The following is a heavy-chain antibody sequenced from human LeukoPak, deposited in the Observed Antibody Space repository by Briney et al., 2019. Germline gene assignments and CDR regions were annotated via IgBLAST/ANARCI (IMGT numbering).Heavy chain of an antibody. Sequence: GGSLRLSCPASGFTFSSYWMSWVRQAPGKGLEWVANIKQDGSEKYYVDSVKGRFTISRDNAKNSLYLQMNNLRAEDTAVYYCAKDPYGDNWFDPWGQGTLVTVSS. V-gene: IGHV3-7*01. D-gene: IGHD4-17*01. CDR2: IKQDGSEK. CDR3: AKDPYGDNWFDP. J-gene: IGHJ5*02. CDR1: GFTFSSYW.